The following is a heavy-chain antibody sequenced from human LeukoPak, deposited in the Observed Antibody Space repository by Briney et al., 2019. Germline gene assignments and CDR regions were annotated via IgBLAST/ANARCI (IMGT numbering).Heavy chain of an antibody. Sequence: GGSLRLSCAASGFTFSSYTMNWVRQAPGKGLEWVSGINWNGGSTGSADSVKGRFTISRDNAKNSLYLQMNSLRAEDTALYYCARFYYYDSTGYWDYWGQGTLVTVSS. CDR2: INWNGGST. D-gene: IGHD3-22*01. CDR3: ARFYYYDSTGYWDY. J-gene: IGHJ4*02. V-gene: IGHV3-20*04. CDR1: GFTFSSYT.